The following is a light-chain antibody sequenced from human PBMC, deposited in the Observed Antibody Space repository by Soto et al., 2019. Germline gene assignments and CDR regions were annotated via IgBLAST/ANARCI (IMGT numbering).Light chain of an antibody. CDR1: QSLDSW. CDR3: QQYHSFST. CDR2: KTS. V-gene: IGKV1-5*03. J-gene: IGKJ1*01. Sequence: DIQMTQSPSTLSASVEDRVTITCRASQSLDSWLAWYQQKPGKPPKLLIYKTSILEFGVPSRFSGSGSGTLFTLTISSLQPDDFATYYCQQYHSFSTFVQGTKVEIK.